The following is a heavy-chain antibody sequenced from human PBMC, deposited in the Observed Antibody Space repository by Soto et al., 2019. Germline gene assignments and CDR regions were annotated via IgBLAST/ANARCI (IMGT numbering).Heavy chain of an antibody. Sequence: GGSMRLSCAASGFTFSSYSMNWVRQAPGKGLEWVSSISSSSSYIYYADSVKGRFTISRDNAKNSLYLQMNSLRAEDTAVYYCARPVSDDFWSGYYVGYYFDYWGQGTLVTVSS. CDR2: ISSSSSYI. D-gene: IGHD3-3*01. V-gene: IGHV3-21*01. J-gene: IGHJ4*02. CDR3: ARPVSDDFWSGYYVGYYFDY. CDR1: GFTFSSYS.